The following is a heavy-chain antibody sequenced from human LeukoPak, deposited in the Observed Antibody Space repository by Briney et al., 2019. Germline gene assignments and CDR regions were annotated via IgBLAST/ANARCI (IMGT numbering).Heavy chain of an antibody. V-gene: IGHV1-2*02. CDR1: GYTFSGYY. D-gene: IGHD1-26*01. CDR3: ASDPIVGATISGYYGMDV. Sequence: ASVKVSCKASGYTFSGYYIHWVRPAPGQGLEWMGWINPKSDGTSYAQKLQDRVTMTSDTSISTANMELSRLRSEDTAVYYCASDPIVGATISGYYGMDVWGQGTMVTVSS. J-gene: IGHJ6*02. CDR2: INPKSDGT.